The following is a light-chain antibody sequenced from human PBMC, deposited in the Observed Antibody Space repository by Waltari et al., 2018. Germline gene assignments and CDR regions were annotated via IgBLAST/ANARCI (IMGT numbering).Light chain of an antibody. V-gene: IGKV3-15*01. Sequence: IAMTQSPATLSVSPGESATLSCRASQTVNTNLAWYLQKPGQAPRLLIYAASKRATGIPARFSGGGSGTEFTLTISGLQSEDSAVYYCQQYNYWSGTFGQGTTLDIK. CDR1: QTVNTN. CDR3: QQYNYWSGT. J-gene: IGKJ2*01. CDR2: AAS.